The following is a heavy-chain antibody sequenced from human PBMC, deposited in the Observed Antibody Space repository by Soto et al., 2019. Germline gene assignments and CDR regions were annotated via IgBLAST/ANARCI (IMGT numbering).Heavy chain of an antibody. CDR1: GFTFRDYY. D-gene: IGHD6-6*01. J-gene: IGHJ3*02. Sequence: QVHVVESGGGLVKPGGSLRLSCAVSGFTFRDYYMTWIRQAPGKGLEWVSYISGRSSETYYADSVKGRFTISRDNSKNTLYLQMNSLRAEDTAVYYCAKDLVQYAFDIWGQGTMVTVSS. CDR2: ISGRSSET. CDR3: AKDLVQYAFDI. V-gene: IGHV3-11*05.